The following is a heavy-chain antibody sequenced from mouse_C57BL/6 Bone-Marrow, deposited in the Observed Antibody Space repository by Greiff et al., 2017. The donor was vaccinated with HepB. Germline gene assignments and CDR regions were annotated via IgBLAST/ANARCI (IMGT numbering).Heavy chain of an antibody. CDR1: GLSPTTGNPR. Sequence: ESAPFLFPPSPPFPLTCTATGLSPTTGNPRWSWIRQFPAPKLPWIGYIYYSGTITYNPSLTSRTTITRDTPKNQFFLEMNSLTAEDTATYYCARESDYGSSYYFDYWGQGTTLTVSS. V-gene: IGHV3-5*01. CDR2: IYYSGTI. CDR3: ARESDYGSSYYFDY. D-gene: IGHD1-1*01. J-gene: IGHJ2*01.